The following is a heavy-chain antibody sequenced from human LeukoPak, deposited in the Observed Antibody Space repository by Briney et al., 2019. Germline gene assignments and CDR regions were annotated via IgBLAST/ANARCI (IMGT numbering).Heavy chain of an antibody. V-gene: IGHV1-46*01. CDR1: GYTFTSYY. CDR2: INPSGGST. J-gene: IGHJ3*02. Sequence: ASVKVSCKASGYTFTSYYMHWVRQAPGQGLEWMGIINPSGGSTSYAQKSQGRVTMTRDTSTSTVYMELSSLRSEDTAVYYCATRRGWNDAFDIWGQGTMVTVSS. CDR3: ATRRGWNDAFDI. D-gene: IGHD6-19*01.